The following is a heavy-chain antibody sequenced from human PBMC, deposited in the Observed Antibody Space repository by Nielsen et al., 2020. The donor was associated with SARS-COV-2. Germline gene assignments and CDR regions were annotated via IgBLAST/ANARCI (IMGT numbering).Heavy chain of an antibody. CDR3: ARDGLGGYSYGDY. CDR2: ISYDGSNK. Sequence: GESLKISCAASGFTFSSYAMHWVRQAPGKGLEWVAVISYDGSNKYYADSVKGRFTISRDNSKNTLYLQMNSLRAEDTAVYYCARDGLGGYSYGDYWGQGTLVTVSS. V-gene: IGHV3-30-3*01. CDR1: GFTFSSYA. D-gene: IGHD5-18*01. J-gene: IGHJ4*02.